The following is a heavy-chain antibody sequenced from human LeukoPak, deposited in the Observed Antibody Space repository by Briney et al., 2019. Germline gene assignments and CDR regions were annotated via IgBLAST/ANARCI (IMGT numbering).Heavy chain of an antibody. V-gene: IGHV4-34*01. CDR2: INHSGST. J-gene: IGHJ4*02. CDR1: GGSFSGYY. CDR3: AILPPYYYDSSGYYYFDY. D-gene: IGHD3-22*01. Sequence: PSEALSLTCAVYGGSFSGYYWSWIRQPPGKGLEWIGEINHSGSTNYNPSLKSRVTISVDTSKNQFSLKLSSVTAADTAVYYCAILPPYYYDSSGYYYFDYWGQGTLVTVSS.